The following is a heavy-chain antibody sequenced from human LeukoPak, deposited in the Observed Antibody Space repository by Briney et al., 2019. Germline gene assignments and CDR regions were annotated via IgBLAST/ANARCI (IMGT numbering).Heavy chain of an antibody. Sequence: GWSLRLSCAASGFTFSSYAMSWVRQPPGEGLEWVSAISSSGDSTYHADSVKGRFTISRDKSKNTLYLQMNSLRAEDMAVYYCARQIGYCSGGRCYFDYWGQGTLVTVSS. CDR2: ISSSGDST. CDR1: GFTFSSYA. J-gene: IGHJ4*02. V-gene: IGHV3-23*01. D-gene: IGHD2-15*01. CDR3: ARQIGYCSGGRCYFDY.